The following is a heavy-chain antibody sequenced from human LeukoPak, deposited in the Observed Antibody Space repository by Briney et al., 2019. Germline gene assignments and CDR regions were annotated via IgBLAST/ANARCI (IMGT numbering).Heavy chain of an antibody. CDR3: AKGSRLSSLGMDV. J-gene: IGHJ6*02. CDR2: ISGEGESA. D-gene: IGHD3-16*02. Sequence: GGPLRLSCAASGFTFDDYAMHWVRQAPGKGLEWVSYISGEGESAYYADSVKGRFTISRDNSKNSLNLQMNSLRIEDTALYYCAKGSRLSSLGMDVWGQGTTVTVSS. CDR1: GFTFDDYA. V-gene: IGHV3-43*02.